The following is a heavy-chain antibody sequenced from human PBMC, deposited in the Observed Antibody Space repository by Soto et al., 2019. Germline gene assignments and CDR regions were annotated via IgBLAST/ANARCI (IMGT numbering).Heavy chain of an antibody. D-gene: IGHD6-13*01. CDR3: ARQTKYSSSWYDY. Sequence: SETLSLTCTVSGGSISNYYWTWIRQPAGKGLQWIGRIYTSGSTNYNPSLKSRITMSVDTSKNQFSLKLSSVTAADTALYYCARQTKYSSSWYDYWGHGTLVTVSS. V-gene: IGHV4-4*07. CDR1: GGSISNYY. CDR2: IYTSGST. J-gene: IGHJ5*01.